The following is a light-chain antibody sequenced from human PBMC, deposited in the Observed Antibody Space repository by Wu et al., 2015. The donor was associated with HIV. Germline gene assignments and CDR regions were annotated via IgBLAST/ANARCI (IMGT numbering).Light chain of an antibody. V-gene: IGKV1-8*01. CDR3: QQYYSYPFT. J-gene: IGKJ4*01. Sequence: TGDRVTITCRASQGISSYLAWYQQKPGKAPKLLMFAASTLQDGVPSRFSGSGSGTDFTLTISCLQSEDFATYSCQQYYSYPFTFGEGPRWRS. CDR1: QGISSY. CDR2: AAS.